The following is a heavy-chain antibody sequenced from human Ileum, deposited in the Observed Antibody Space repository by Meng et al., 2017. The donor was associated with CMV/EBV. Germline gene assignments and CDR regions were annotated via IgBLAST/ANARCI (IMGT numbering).Heavy chain of an antibody. J-gene: IGHJ4*02. CDR1: SDVG. CDR3: ARSTDGSNCDFWSGYHTTFDY. CDR2: IYWNDDK. Sequence: SDVGVGCIRQPPGKALEWLALIYWNDDKRYSPSLKSRLTITKDTSKNQVVLTMTNMDPVDTATYYCARSTDGSNCDFWSGYHTTFDYWGQGTLVTVSS. D-gene: IGHD3-3*01. V-gene: IGHV2-5*01.